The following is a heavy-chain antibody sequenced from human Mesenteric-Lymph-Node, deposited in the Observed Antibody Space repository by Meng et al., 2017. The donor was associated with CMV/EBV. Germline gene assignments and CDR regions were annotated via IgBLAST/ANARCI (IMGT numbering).Heavy chain of an antibody. Sequence: GESLKISCAASGFTFSDYYMKWIRQAPGKGLECITYISSSGSTIYYADSVKGRFTVSRDNAKNSLYMQMNSLRAEDTAVYYWARPHEPWNLYYYALDVWGQGTTVTVSS. V-gene: IGHV3-11*01. CDR2: ISSSGSTI. CDR3: ARPHEPWNLYYYALDV. D-gene: IGHD1-1*01. J-gene: IGHJ6*02. CDR1: GFTFSDYY.